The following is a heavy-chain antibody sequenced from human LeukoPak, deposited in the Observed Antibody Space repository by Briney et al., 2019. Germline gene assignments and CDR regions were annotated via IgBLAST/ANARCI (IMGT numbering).Heavy chain of an antibody. D-gene: IGHD6-6*01. CDR2: ISYDGVNK. CDR3: AREFSSSSGHFDY. J-gene: IGHJ4*02. CDR1: GFTFSSYA. V-gene: IGHV3-30*04. Sequence: GGSLRLSCAASGFTFSSYAMHWVRQAPGKGLEWVAMISYDGVNKYYADSVKGRFTISRDNSKNTLYLQMNSLRAEDTAVYYCAREFSSSSGHFDYWGQGTLVTVSS.